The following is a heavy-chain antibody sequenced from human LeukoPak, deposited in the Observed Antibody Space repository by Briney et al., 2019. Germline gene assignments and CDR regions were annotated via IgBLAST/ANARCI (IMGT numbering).Heavy chain of an antibody. CDR3: AKDRSQLARFDY. CDR1: GFTFSAYE. D-gene: IGHD6-6*01. V-gene: IGHV3-48*03. Sequence: GGSLRLSCTASGFTFSAYEMNWVRQAPGKGLEWISYISSSGTTIYYADSVKGRFTISRDNAKNSLFLQMNSLRAEDTAVYYCAKDRSQLARFDYWGQGTLVTVSS. CDR2: ISSSGTTI. J-gene: IGHJ4*02.